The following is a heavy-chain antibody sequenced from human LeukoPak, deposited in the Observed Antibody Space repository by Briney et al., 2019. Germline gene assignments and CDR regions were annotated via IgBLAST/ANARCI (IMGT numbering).Heavy chain of an antibody. CDR2: ISSSGSTI. D-gene: IGHD4-11*01. V-gene: IGHV3-11*01. Sequence: PGGSLRLSCAASGFTFNDYYMTWIRQAPEKGLRWVSYISSSGSTIYYADSVKGRFTISRDNAKNSLFLQMNSLRAEDTAVYYCARGPPYSNFPFDYWGQGTLVTVSS. CDR3: ARGPPYSNFPFDY. CDR1: GFTFNDYY. J-gene: IGHJ4*02.